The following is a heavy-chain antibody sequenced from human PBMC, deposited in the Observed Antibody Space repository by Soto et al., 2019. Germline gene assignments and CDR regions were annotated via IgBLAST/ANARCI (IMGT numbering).Heavy chain of an antibody. D-gene: IGHD2-15*01. CDR1: GFTFSSYA. CDR3: AKLKRYCSGGSCRRDVYWYFYL. V-gene: IGHV3-23*01. CDR2: ISGSGGST. J-gene: IGHJ2*01. Sequence: EVQLLESGGGLVQPGGSLRLSCAASGFTFSSYAMSWVRQAPGKGLEWVSAISGSGGSTYYADSVKGRFTISRDNSKNTLYLQMNSLRAEDTAVYYCAKLKRYCSGGSCRRDVYWYFYLWGRGTLVTVSS.